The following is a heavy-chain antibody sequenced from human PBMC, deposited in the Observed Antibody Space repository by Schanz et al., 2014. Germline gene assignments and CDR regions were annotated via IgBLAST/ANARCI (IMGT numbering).Heavy chain of an antibody. CDR3: AREAVSRTRLFDP. D-gene: IGHD3-3*01. CDR1: GYTFTTYY. J-gene: IGHJ5*02. V-gene: IGHV1-2*06. CDR2: ISPSSGGT. Sequence: QEQLVQSGAEVKTPGDSVKVYCKASGYTFTTYYLHWVRQAPGQGLEWMGRISPSSGGTNYAQNFKGRVAMTKDASINTGYMELGALTFYDTAVYYCAREAVSRTRLFDPWGQGTLVTVSS.